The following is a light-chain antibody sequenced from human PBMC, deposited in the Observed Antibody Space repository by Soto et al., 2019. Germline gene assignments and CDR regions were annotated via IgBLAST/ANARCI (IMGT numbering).Light chain of an antibody. CDR1: SSNIGQGYD. Sequence: QLVLTQPPSVSGAPGQRVTISCTGSSSNIGQGYDVHWYQQLPGTAPKLLIYGNSNRPSGVPDRCSGSKSGTSASLAITGLQAEDEADYYCQSYDSSLSGSGVFGGGTKVTVL. CDR3: QSYDSSLSGSGV. V-gene: IGLV1-40*01. J-gene: IGLJ3*02. CDR2: GNS.